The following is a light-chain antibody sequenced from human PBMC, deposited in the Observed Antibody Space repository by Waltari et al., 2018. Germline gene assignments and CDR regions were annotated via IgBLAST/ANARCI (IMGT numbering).Light chain of an antibody. Sequence: TCRASQSIGNSLHWYQQKPGQSPKHLIKYASQYISGVPSRFSGSGSGTDVTLTINSLEAEDAAAYYCHQSNNLPYTCGQGTKLEIK. CDR3: HQSNNLPYT. CDR1: QSIGNS. CDR2: YAS. J-gene: IGKJ2*01. V-gene: IGKV6D-21*02.